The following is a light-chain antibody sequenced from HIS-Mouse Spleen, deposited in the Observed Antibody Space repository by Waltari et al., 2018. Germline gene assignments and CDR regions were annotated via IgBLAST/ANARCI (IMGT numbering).Light chain of an antibody. Sequence: SYELTQPPSVSVSPRQTARITCSGDALPQKSAYWYQQKSGQAPVLVIYEDSKRPSGIPERFSGSSSGTMATLTISGAQVEDEADYYCNSRDSSGNHWVFGGGTKLTVL. CDR1: ALPQKS. V-gene: IGLV3-10*01. J-gene: IGLJ3*02. CDR3: NSRDSSGNHWV. CDR2: EDS.